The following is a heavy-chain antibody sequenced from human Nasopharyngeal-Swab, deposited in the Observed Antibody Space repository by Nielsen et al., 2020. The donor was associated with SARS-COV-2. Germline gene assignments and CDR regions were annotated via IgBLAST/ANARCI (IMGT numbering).Heavy chain of an antibody. CDR3: ARHRFGIAVADSDY. J-gene: IGHJ4*02. CDR2: ISSSSSYI. V-gene: IGHV3-21*01. Sequence: VRQAPGKGLEWVSSISSSSSYIYHADSVKGRFTISRDNAKNSLYLQMNSLRAEDTAVYYCARHRFGIAVADSDYWGQGTLVTVSS. D-gene: IGHD6-19*01.